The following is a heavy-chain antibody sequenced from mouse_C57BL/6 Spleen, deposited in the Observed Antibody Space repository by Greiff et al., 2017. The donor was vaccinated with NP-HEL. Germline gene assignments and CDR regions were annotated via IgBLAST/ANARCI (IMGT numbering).Heavy chain of an antibody. CDR3: ERSPRNNGISPWYFDV. CDR2: INPNNGGT. Sequence: EVQLQQSGPELVKPGASVKIPCKASGYTFTDYNMDWVKQSHVKSLEWIGDINPNNGGTIYNQKFKGKATLTVDKSSSTAYMELRSLTSEDTAVYSCERSPRNNGISPWYFDVWGTGTTVTVSP. CDR1: GYTFTDYN. V-gene: IGHV1-18*01. D-gene: IGHD2-1*01. J-gene: IGHJ1*03.